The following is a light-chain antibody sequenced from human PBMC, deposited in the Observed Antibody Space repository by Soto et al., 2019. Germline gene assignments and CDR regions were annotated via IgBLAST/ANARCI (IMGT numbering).Light chain of an antibody. CDR3: QPYATPGT. V-gene: IGKV3-20*01. Sequence: SLCGWAIQRVSNNYLAWYQQKPGQAPRRLIYCASNRATGFPDRFSGSGCAAVSTFTISRFADQEFAVYYCQPYATPGTFGQGTKVDI. CDR2: CAS. CDR1: QRVSNNY. J-gene: IGKJ1*01.